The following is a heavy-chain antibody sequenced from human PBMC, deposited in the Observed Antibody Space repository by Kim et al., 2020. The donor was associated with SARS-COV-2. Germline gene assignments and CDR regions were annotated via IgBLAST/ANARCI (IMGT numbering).Heavy chain of an antibody. Sequence: STYNAESVKGRISISRDKSTNTLYLQRSSLRAEDTSVKYCARSGEGWFDPWGQGTLVTVSS. D-gene: IGHD3-10*01. CDR2: ST. J-gene: IGHJ5*02. CDR3: ARSGEGWFDP. V-gene: IGHV3-66*01.